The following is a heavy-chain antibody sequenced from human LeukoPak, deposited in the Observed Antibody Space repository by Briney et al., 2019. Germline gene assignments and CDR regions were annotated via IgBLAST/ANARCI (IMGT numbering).Heavy chain of an antibody. CDR1: GGTFSSYA. D-gene: IGHD6-6*01. CDR2: IIPIFGTA. V-gene: IGHV1-69*05. Sequence: ASVKVSCKASGGTFSSYAISWVRQAPGQGLEWMGGIIPIFGTANYAQKFQGRVTITTDESTSTAYMELSSLRSEDTAVYYCARDRKSSIAARGAFDIWGQGTMVTVSS. J-gene: IGHJ3*02. CDR3: ARDRKSSIAARGAFDI.